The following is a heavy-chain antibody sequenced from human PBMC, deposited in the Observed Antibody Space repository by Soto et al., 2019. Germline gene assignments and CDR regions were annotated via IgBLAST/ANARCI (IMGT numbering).Heavy chain of an antibody. D-gene: IGHD6-25*01. CDR3: ARHKAAGSDRGGMDV. Sequence: QVQLQESGPGLVKPSETLSLTCTVSGGSISNFYWTWIRQPPGKGLEWIGNVHYSGSTNYNPSVTSRVTTSVATAKTQLSLNLSSVTAADTAVYYCARHKAAGSDRGGMDVWGQGTTVTVSS. CDR1: GGSISNFY. CDR2: VHYSGST. J-gene: IGHJ6*02. V-gene: IGHV4-59*08.